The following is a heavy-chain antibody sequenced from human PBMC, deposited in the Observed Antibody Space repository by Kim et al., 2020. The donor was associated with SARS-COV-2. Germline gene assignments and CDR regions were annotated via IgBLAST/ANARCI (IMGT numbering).Heavy chain of an antibody. CDR2: IWYDGSNK. CDR3: ARDHRVRGVIITVLVDY. CDR1: GFTFSSYG. Sequence: GGSLRLSCAASGFTFSSYGMHWVRQAPGKGLEWVAVIWYDGSNKYYADSVKGRFTISRDNSKNTLYLQMNSLRAEDTAVYYCARDHRVRGVIITVLVDYWGQGTLVTVSS. V-gene: IGHV3-33*01. J-gene: IGHJ4*02. D-gene: IGHD3-10*01.